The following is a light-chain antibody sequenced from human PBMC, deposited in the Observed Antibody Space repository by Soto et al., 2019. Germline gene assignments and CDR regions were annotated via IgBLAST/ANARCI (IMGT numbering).Light chain of an antibody. CDR1: QSVNAN. V-gene: IGKV3-15*01. J-gene: IGKJ1*01. CDR2: GAS. CDR3: QQYNTWLWT. Sequence: EVVMTQSPATLSVSPGERATLSCRASQSVNANLAWYQQKPGQAPGLLIHGASHRATGIPARFSGSGFGTEFILTISSLQSEDFAVYYCQQYNTWLWTFGQGTKVEI.